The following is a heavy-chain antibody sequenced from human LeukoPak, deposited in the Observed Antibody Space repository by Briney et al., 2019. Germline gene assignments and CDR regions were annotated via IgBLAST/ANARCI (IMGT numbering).Heavy chain of an antibody. D-gene: IGHD4-17*01. CDR1: GVSVSGYY. Sequence: SETLSLTCTVSGVSVSGYYWSWIRQPPGKGLEWIGYTYSSGSTTYNPSLKSRVTISLDTSKNHFSLMLTSVTAADTAVYHCARGANHGDSGLDVFDIWSQGTMVTVSS. CDR3: ARGANHGDSGLDVFDI. CDR2: TYSSGST. V-gene: IGHV4-59*02. J-gene: IGHJ3*02.